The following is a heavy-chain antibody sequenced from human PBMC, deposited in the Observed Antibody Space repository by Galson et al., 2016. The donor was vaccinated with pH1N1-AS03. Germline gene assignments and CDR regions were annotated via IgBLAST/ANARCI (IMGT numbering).Heavy chain of an antibody. V-gene: IGHV1-2*04. Sequence: SVKVSCKASGYIFTGFYVHWVRQAPGQGLEWMGWINPNNGVTNYAQKFQAWVTMTGDTSISTAYMELYGLKSDDTAVYYCARDPRGPCSSATCATTYYFGMDVWGQGTTAIVSS. CDR2: INPNNGVT. CDR3: ARDPRGPCSSATCATTYYFGMDV. CDR1: GYIFTGFY. D-gene: IGHD1-26*01. J-gene: IGHJ6*02.